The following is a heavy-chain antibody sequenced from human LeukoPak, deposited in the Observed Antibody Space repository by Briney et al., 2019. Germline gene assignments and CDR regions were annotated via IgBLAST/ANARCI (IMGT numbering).Heavy chain of an antibody. CDR1: GFTFSSYG. Sequence: GGSLRLSCAASGFTFSSYGMHWVRQAPGKGLEWVAVISYDGSNKYYADSVKGRFTISRDNSKNTLYLQMNSLRAEDTAVYYCAKNYGGNTIDYWGQGTLVTVSS. CDR3: AKNYGGNTIDY. CDR2: ISYDGSNK. D-gene: IGHD4-23*01. J-gene: IGHJ4*02. V-gene: IGHV3-30*18.